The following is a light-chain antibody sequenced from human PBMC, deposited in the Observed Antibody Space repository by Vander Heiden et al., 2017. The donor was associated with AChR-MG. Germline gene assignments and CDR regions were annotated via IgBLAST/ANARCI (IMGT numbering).Light chain of an antibody. CDR3: QSYDNGLSGWV. J-gene: IGLJ3*02. V-gene: IGLV1-40*01. Sequence: QSVLTPPPSVSGAPGQRVTIPCVGTNENIGAGYGVQWYRHLPGAAPKVLIFRSVDRPSGVPDRFSGSKPGTSASLAITGLQAEDEAVYYCQSYDNGLSGWVFGGGTKVTVL. CDR2: RSV. CDR1: NENIGAGYG.